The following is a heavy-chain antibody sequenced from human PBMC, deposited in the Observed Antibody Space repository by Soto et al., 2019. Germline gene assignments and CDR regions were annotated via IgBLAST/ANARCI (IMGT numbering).Heavy chain of an antibody. CDR1: GYILTNYW. Sequence: GESLKISCKGFGYILTNYWIGWVRQMPGKGLEWMGIVYPGDSDTRYSPSFQGQVTISADKSISTAYLQWSSLKASDTAIYYCARRGEGSLDVWGQGTTVTVSS. D-gene: IGHD2-21*01. V-gene: IGHV5-51*01. J-gene: IGHJ6*02. CDR2: VYPGDSDT. CDR3: ARRGEGSLDV.